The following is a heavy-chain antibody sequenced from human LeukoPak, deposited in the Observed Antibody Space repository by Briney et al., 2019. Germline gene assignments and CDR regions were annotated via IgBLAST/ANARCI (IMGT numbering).Heavy chain of an antibody. CDR2: ISPVFGTA. Sequence: SVKVSCKASGGTFSSYAISWVRQAPGQGLEWMGRISPVFGTADHAQNFQGRVTITTDESTSTAYMELRSLRSEDTAVYYCATGPAAGNWFDPWGQGTLVTVSA. V-gene: IGHV1-69*05. CDR3: ATGPAAGNWFDP. CDR1: GGTFSSYA. D-gene: IGHD6-13*01. J-gene: IGHJ5*02.